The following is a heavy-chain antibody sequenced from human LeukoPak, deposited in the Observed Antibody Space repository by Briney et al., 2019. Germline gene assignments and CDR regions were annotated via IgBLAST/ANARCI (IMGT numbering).Heavy chain of an antibody. CDR3: AKRTAAVGPYFDY. V-gene: IGHV3-23*01. CDR1: GFTFTSYA. J-gene: IGHJ4*02. CDR2: ISASGGST. Sequence: PGGSLRLSCAASGFTFTSYAMSWVRQAPGKGLEWVSGISASGGSTYYADSVKGRLTFSRDNSKNTLYLQMNSLRAEDTAVYFCAKRTAAVGPYFDYWGQGTLVTVSS. D-gene: IGHD6-13*01.